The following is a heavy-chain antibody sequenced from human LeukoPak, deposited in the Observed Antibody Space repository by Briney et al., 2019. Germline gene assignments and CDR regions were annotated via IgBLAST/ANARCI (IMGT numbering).Heavy chain of an antibody. CDR1: GYTLTGYY. Sequence: ASVKVSCKSSGYTLTGYYMHWVRQAPGQGLEWMGWINPNSGGTNYAQNFQGRVTMSRDTSISTAYMELSRLRSDDTAVYYCARAVGYGSGTYRRYYFDYWGQGTLVTVSS. D-gene: IGHD3-10*01. J-gene: IGHJ4*02. V-gene: IGHV1-2*02. CDR3: ARAVGYGSGTYRRYYFDY. CDR2: INPNSGGT.